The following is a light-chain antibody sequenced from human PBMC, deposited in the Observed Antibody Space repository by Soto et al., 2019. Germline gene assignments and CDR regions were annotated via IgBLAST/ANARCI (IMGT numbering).Light chain of an antibody. V-gene: IGKV3-15*01. Sequence: ETVMTQSPDTLSVSPGERATLSCRASQTVSNNLAWYQQKPGQAPRLLIYGATTRATGIPARFSGSGSGTDFTLTISSLQSEEFAVYYCQQYNNWPPYTFGQWTKLEIK. J-gene: IGKJ2*01. CDR2: GAT. CDR1: QTVSNN. CDR3: QQYNNWPPYT.